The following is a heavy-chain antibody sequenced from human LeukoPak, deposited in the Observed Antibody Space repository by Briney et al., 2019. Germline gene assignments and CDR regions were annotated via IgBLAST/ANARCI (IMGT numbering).Heavy chain of an antibody. V-gene: IGHV4-59*01. CDR2: IYYSGST. D-gene: IGHD2-15*01. Sequence: PSETLSLTCTVSGGSISSYYWSWIRQPPGKGLEWIGYIYYSGSTNYNPSLKSRVTISVDTSKNQFSLKLSSVTAADTAVYYCARYCSGGSCYDDAFDIWGQGTMVTVS. CDR1: GGSISSYY. CDR3: ARYCSGGSCYDDAFDI. J-gene: IGHJ3*02.